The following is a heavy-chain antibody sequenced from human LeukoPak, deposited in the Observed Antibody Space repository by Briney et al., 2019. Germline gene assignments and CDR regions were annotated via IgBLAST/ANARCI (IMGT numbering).Heavy chain of an antibody. V-gene: IGHV3-21*01. CDR2: ISATQTYI. J-gene: IGHJ6*03. CDR1: GFTFATYT. D-gene: IGHD2-2*01. CDR3: ARGSTSPYYYYYCMDV. Sequence: GGSLRLSCAASGFTFATYTFNWVRQAPGKGLEWVASISATQTYIYYADSVKGRFTVSRDNAKKSLYLQMNSLRAEDTGVYYCARGSTSPYYYYYCMDVWGKGTTVTVSS.